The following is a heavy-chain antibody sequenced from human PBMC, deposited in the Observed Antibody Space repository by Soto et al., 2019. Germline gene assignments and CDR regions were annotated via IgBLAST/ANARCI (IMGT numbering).Heavy chain of an antibody. CDR3: ARVRYSYYGSGSYYNVRWFDP. J-gene: IGHJ5*02. D-gene: IGHD3-10*01. Sequence: GSVKVPCKASGYTFTSYAMHWVRQAPGQRLEWMGWINAGNGNTKYSQKFQGRVTITRDTSASTAYMELSSLRSEDTAVYYCARVRYSYYGSGSYYNVRWFDPWGQGTLVTVSS. CDR1: GYTFTSYA. V-gene: IGHV1-3*01. CDR2: INAGNGNT.